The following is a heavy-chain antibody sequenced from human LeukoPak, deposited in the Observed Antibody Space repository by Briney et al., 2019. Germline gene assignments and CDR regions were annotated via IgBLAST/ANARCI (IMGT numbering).Heavy chain of an antibody. V-gene: IGHV3-23*01. D-gene: IGHD3-9*01. J-gene: IGHJ1*01. CDR2: ISSGDRT. Sequence: GGSLRLSCAASGFTFSSYAMNWVRQAPGKGLEWVAGISSGDRTFHAESVKGRFTISRDKPKDTLYLQMNSLRAEDTAVYYCAKDATASPYFHWSDNWGQGTQVIVSS. CDR3: AKDATASPYFHWSDN. CDR1: GFTFSSYA.